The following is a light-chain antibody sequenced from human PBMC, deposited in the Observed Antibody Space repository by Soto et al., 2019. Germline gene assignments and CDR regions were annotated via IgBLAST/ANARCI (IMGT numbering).Light chain of an antibody. CDR3: QQYGSSPQT. CDR2: GAS. V-gene: IGKV3-20*01. J-gene: IGKJ1*01. CDR1: QSVSSSY. Sequence: EIELTQSPGTLSLSPGQRATLSCRASQSVSSSYLAWYQQKPGQAPRLLIYGASSRATGIPDRFSGSGSGTDFTLTISRLEPEDFALYYCQQYGSSPQTFGQGTKVEIK.